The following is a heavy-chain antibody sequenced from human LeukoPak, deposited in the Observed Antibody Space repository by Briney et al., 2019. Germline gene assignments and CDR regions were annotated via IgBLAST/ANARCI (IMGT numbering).Heavy chain of an antibody. Sequence: ASVKVSCKASGYTFSSYGITWVRQAPGQGLQWMGWISGYDGNRKYAQKFQGRVTMTTDTSTNTAYMELSRLRSDDTAVYYCARSYYYDTTGYTHDDAFDIWGQGTMVTVSS. D-gene: IGHD3-22*01. V-gene: IGHV1-18*01. CDR1: GYTFSSYG. CDR3: ARSYYYDTTGYTHDDAFDI. J-gene: IGHJ3*02. CDR2: ISGYDGNR.